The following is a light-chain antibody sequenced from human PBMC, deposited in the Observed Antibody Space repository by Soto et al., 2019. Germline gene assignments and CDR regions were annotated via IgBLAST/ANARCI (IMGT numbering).Light chain of an antibody. Sequence: DIVMTQSPDSLAVSLGERVTITCKSSQTILYNSYNKNYLAWYQQKPGQPPKLLIYWASTRESGVPDRFSGSGSGTDFTLTISSLQAEDVAVYYCHQYYGNPSFGQGTKLEIK. CDR3: HQYYGNPS. J-gene: IGKJ2*01. V-gene: IGKV4-1*01. CDR2: WAS. CDR1: QTILYNSYNKNY.